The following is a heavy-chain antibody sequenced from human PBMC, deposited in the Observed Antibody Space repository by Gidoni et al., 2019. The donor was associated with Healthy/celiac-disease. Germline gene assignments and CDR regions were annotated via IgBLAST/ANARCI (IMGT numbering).Heavy chain of an antibody. J-gene: IGHJ6*02. Sequence: EVQLVESGGGLVQPGGSLRLSCAASGFTFSSYWMHWVRQAPGKGLVWVSRINSDGSSTSYADSVKGRFTISRDNAKNTLYLQMNSLRAEDTAVYYCARDLDRGSGWYSYYYYGMDVWGQGTTVTVSS. CDR1: GFTFSSYW. CDR2: INSDGSST. V-gene: IGHV3-74*01. D-gene: IGHD6-19*01. CDR3: ARDLDRGSGWYSYYYYGMDV.